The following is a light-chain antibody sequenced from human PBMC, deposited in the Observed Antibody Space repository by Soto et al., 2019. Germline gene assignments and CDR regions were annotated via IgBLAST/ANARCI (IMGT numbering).Light chain of an antibody. CDR1: QTISSW. CDR2: KAS. Sequence: IQLTQSPSTLSGSVGDRVTITCRASQTISSWLAWYQQKPGKAPKLLIYKASTLKSGVPSRFSGSGSGTEFTLTISSLQPDDFATYYCQKYHNGPQTFGQGTKVDIK. V-gene: IGKV1-5*03. J-gene: IGKJ1*01. CDR3: QKYHNGPQT.